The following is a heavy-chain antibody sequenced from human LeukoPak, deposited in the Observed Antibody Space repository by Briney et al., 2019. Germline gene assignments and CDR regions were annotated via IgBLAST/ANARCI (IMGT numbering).Heavy chain of an antibody. V-gene: IGHV3-23*01. CDR2: ISGSGSST. J-gene: IGHJ4*02. D-gene: IGHD6-19*01. CDR3: ARDRSGWYYFDY. Sequence: GGSLRLSCAASGFTFSSYAMSWVRQAPAKGLEWVSGISGSGSSTYYADPAKGRFTISRDNAKNSLYLQMNSLRDDDTAVYYCARDRSGWYYFDYWGLGTLVTVSS. CDR1: GFTFSSYA.